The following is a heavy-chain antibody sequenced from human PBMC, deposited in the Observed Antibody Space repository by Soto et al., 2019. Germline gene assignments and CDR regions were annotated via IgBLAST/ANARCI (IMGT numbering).Heavy chain of an antibody. CDR2: VIPIFGTA. D-gene: IGHD4-17*01. J-gene: IGHJ4*02. V-gene: IGHV1-69*13. Sequence: ASVKVSCKASGGTFSSYAISWVRQAPGQGLEWMGGVIPIFGTANYAQKFQGRVTITADESTSTAYMELSSLRSEDTAVYYCARDSTAGDYGDDFDYWGQGTLVTVPS. CDR3: ARDSTAGDYGDDFDY. CDR1: GGTFSSYA.